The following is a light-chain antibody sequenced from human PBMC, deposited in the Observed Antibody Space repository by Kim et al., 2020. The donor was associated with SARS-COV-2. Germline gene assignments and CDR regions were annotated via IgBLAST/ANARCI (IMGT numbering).Light chain of an antibody. CDR2: RNN. Sequence: QTATCTCTGNSNNVGNQGEAWLKQHQGHPPKLLSYRNNNRPSGISERISASRSGNIASLTITGLQPEDEADYYCSAWDTRLSVWVFGGGTQLTVL. V-gene: IGLV10-54*01. CDR3: SAWDTRLSVWV. CDR1: SNNVGNQG. J-gene: IGLJ3*02.